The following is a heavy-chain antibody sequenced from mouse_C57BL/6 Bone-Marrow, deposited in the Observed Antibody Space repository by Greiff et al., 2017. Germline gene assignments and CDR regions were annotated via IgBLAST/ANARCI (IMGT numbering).Heavy chain of an antibody. Sequence: QVQLQQPGAELVKPGASVKLSCKASGYTFTSYWMQWVKQRPGQGLEWIGEIDPSDSYTNYNQKFKGKATLTVDTSSSTASMQLSSLPSAASAVYYCARADFMDYWGQGTTLTVSS. CDR2: IDPSDSYT. CDR3: ARADFMDY. D-gene: IGHD1-1*01. V-gene: IGHV1-50*01. J-gene: IGHJ2*01. CDR1: GYTFTSYW.